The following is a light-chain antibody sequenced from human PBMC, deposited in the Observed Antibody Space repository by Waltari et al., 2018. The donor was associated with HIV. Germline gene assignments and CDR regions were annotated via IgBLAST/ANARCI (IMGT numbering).Light chain of an antibody. CDR1: SSDVGSYNR. Sequence: QSALTQPPSVSGSPGQSVSISCTGSSSDVGSYNRVSWYQQPPGTAPKLIIYEVNNRPSGVPDRFSGSQSDNTASLTISGLQAEDEADYYCSLYTGTTNVLFGGGTKLTVL. CDR2: EVN. V-gene: IGLV2-18*01. CDR3: SLYTGTTNVL. J-gene: IGLJ2*01.